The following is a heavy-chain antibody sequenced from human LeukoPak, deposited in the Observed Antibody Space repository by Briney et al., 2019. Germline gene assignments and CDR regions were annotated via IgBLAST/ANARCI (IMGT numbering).Heavy chain of an antibody. CDR2: INPSGGST. Sequence: ASVKVSCKASGYTFTSYYMHWVRQAPGQGLEWMGIINPSGGSTSYAQKFQGRVTMTRDMSTSTVYMELSSLRSEDTAVYYCARSRRSGYYFYYYYYHMDVWGKGTTVTVSS. J-gene: IGHJ6*03. V-gene: IGHV1-46*01. CDR3: ARSRRSGYYFYYYYYHMDV. CDR1: GYTFTSYY. D-gene: IGHD3-22*01.